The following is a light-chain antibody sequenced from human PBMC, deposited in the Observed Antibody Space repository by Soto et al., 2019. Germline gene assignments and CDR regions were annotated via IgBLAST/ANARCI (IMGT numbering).Light chain of an antibody. V-gene: IGKV3-15*01. CDR1: QSVSSN. J-gene: IGKJ1*01. Sequence: VLGQSNANMIVSQGHRATISIRASQSVSSNLAWYQQKPGQSPRLLIYGASTRATGIPARFSGRGSGTEFTLTISSLQSADFAVYYCQQYNNWPTCAQGAKV. CDR3: QQYNNWPT. CDR2: GAS.